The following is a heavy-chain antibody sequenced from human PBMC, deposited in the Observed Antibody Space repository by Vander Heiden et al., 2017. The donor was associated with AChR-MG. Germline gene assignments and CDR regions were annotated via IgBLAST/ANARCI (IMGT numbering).Heavy chain of an antibody. Sequence: QVQLQESGPGLVKPSETLSLTCTVSGGSISSYYWSWIRQPPGKGLEWIGYIYYSGSTNYNPSLKSRVTISVDTSKNQFSLKLSSVTAADTAVYYCARGIAAAGDFDYWGQGTLVTVSS. J-gene: IGHJ4*02. CDR2: IYYSGST. CDR1: GGSISSYY. CDR3: ARGIAAAGDFDY. D-gene: IGHD6-13*01. V-gene: IGHV4-59*01.